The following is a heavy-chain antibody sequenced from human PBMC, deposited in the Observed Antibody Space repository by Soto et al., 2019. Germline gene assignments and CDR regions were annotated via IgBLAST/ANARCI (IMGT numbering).Heavy chain of an antibody. CDR2: IKQDGSEK. CDR1: GFTFTNYW. J-gene: IGHJ4*02. V-gene: IGHV3-7*01. D-gene: IGHD3-16*01. Sequence: EVQIVESGGGLVQAGGSLRLSCVASGFTFTNYWMTWVRQAPGKGLERVANIKQDGSEKQFVDSVKGRFTISRDNAKNSLYLQMNSLRAEDTAVYYCARPALREHLDYWGQGALVTVSS. CDR3: ARPALREHLDY.